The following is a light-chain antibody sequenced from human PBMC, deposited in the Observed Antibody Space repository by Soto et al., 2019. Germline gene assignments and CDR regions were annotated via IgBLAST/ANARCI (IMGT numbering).Light chain of an antibody. CDR2: RNN. CDR3: AAWDDSLSVYFV. CDR1: SSNIGSNY. J-gene: IGLJ1*01. Sequence: QSVLTQPPSASGTPGQRVTISCSGSSSNIGSNYAYWYQQLPGTAPKLLIYRNNQRPSGVPDRFSGSKSGTSASLAISGLRSEDEADYYCAAWDDSLSVYFVFGTGTKLTVL. V-gene: IGLV1-47*01.